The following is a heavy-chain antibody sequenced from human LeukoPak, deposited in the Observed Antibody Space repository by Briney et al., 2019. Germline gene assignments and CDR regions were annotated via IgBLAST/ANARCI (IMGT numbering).Heavy chain of an antibody. V-gene: IGHV4-30-4*01. CDR3: ARGGACYSGTYYPRNCYFDL. CDR1: GGSISSGDYY. J-gene: IGHJ2*01. D-gene: IGHD1-26*01. Sequence: SETLSLTCTVSGGSISSGDYYWSWIRQSPGKGLEWIGYIYYSGSTYYNPSLKSRVTISVDTSKNQFSLKLNSVTAADTAVYYCARGGACYSGTYYPRNCYFDLWGRGTLVIVSS. CDR2: IYYSGST.